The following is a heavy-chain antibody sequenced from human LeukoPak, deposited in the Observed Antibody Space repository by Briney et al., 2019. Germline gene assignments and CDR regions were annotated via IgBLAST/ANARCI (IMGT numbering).Heavy chain of an antibody. J-gene: IGHJ4*02. CDR1: GYTFTGYY. CDR3: ATLGDSSGYPFDY. D-gene: IGHD3-22*01. V-gene: IGHV1-2*02. CDR2: INPNSGGT. Sequence: ASVKVSCKASGYTFTGYYMHWVRQAPGQGLEWMGWINPNSGGTNYAQKFQGRVTMTRDTSISTAYMELSRLRSDDTAVYYCATLGDSSGYPFDYWGQGTLVTVSS.